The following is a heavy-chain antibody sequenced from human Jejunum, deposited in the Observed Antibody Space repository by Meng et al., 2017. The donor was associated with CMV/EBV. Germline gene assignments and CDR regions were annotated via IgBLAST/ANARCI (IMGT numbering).Heavy chain of an antibody. CDR1: GLPFNTCA. Sequence: SGLPFNTCASSWVRQAPGKGRGWISVIYSGGSTTYYADSVKGRFTISRDNSKNTLYLQMTSLRAEDTAIYYCAKAESSAWYSSDHWGQGTLVTVSS. J-gene: IGHJ5*02. D-gene: IGHD2-21*01. CDR3: AKAESSAWYSSDH. CDR2: IYSGGSTT. V-gene: IGHV3-23*03.